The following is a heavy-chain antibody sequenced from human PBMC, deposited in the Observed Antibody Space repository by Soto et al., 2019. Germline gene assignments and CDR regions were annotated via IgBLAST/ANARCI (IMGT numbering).Heavy chain of an antibody. CDR3: TQIYGSGSWGWYFHS. J-gene: IGHJ4*02. CDR2: IFWDKND. CDR1: GFSLITGVG. Sequence: QITLKESGPSLVRPTETLTLTCTFSGFSLITGVGVGWVRQPPGKALEWLAVIFWDKNDYYRPSLQTRVTISQGTSEDQGVLNMANMDPGDPATYFCTQIYGSGSWGWYFHSWGQGTLVTVSS. D-gene: IGHD1-26*01. V-gene: IGHV2-5*02.